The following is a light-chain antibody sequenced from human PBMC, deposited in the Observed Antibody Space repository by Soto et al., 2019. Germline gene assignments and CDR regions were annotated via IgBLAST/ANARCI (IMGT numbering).Light chain of an antibody. J-gene: IGLJ3*02. Sequence: QSVLAQSASVSGSPGQSITISCTGTSSDAGNYNFVSWYQQHPGKAPKVIIYEDSTRPSGVSNRISGSKSGNTASLTISGLQAEDEADYYCCSYAGSSTSWVFGGGTKVTVL. CDR2: EDS. CDR3: CSYAGSSTSWV. V-gene: IGLV2-23*01. CDR1: SSDAGNYNF.